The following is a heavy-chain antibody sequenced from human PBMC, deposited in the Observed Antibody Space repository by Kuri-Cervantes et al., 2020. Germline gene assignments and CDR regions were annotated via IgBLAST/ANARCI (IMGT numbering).Heavy chain of an antibody. CDR2: IYHSGST. CDR1: GGSISSSNW. J-gene: IGHJ4*02. V-gene: IGHV4-4*02. Sequence: SCAVSGGSISSSNWWSWVRQPPGKGLEWIGEIYHSGSTNYNPSLKSRVTISVDTSKNQFSLKLSSVTAADTAVYYCARSLYSGSYYVDYWGQGTLVTVSS. D-gene: IGHD1-26*01. CDR3: ARSLYSGSYYVDY.